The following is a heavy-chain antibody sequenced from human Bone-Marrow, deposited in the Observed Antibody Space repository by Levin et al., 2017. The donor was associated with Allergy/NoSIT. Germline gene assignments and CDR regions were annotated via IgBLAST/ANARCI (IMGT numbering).Heavy chain of an antibody. CDR2: IKSKNDGETL. J-gene: IGHJ4*02. V-gene: IGHV3-15*01. Sequence: GGSLRLSCAASGFTFKNAWLSWVRQAPGRGLEWVGRIKSKNDGETLDYAAPVKDRFTISRDDSENMLFLQMDSLKTEDTALYYCTADLPGLGYLAKQIDSWGQGTLVTVSS. D-gene: IGHD1-1*01. CDR1: GFTFKNAW. CDR3: TADLPGLGYLAKQIDS.